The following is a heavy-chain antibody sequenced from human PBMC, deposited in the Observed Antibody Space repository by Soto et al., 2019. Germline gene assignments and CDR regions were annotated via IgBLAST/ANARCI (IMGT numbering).Heavy chain of an antibody. Sequence: QVQLVESGGGVVQPGRSLRLSCAASRFTFSSYGMHWVRQAPGKGLEWVAVISYDGSNKYYADSVKGRFTISRDNSKNTLYLQMNSLRAEDTAVYYCAKDMSSSWYYYYYGMDVWGQGTTVTVSS. V-gene: IGHV3-30*18. D-gene: IGHD6-13*01. J-gene: IGHJ6*02. CDR2: ISYDGSNK. CDR3: AKDMSSSWYYYYYGMDV. CDR1: RFTFSSYG.